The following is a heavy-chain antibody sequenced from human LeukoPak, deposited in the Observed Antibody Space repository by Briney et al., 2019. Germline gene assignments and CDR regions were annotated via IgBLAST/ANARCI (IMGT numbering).Heavy chain of an antibody. J-gene: IGHJ6*03. Sequence: TGGSLRLSCAASGFTFSSYSMNWVRQAPGKGLEWVSYISSSSSTIYYADSVKGRFTISRDNAKKSLYLQMNSLRAEDTAVYYCARAVAARHDYYYYYMDVWGKGTTVTVSS. CDR1: GFTFSSYS. CDR3: ARAVAARHDYYYYYMDV. V-gene: IGHV3-48*01. CDR2: ISSSSSTI. D-gene: IGHD6-6*01.